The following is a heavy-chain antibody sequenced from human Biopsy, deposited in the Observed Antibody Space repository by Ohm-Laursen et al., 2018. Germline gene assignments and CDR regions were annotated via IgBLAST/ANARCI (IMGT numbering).Heavy chain of an antibody. Sequence: ASVKVSCKVSGYTFTSYDITWVRQASGQGPEWIGWLNPVSGNSNFGQKFRGRVTVTSDTSTSTAYMELSGLTSDDTATYYCGRAVRNQLLTDPWGQGTLVTVTS. CDR1: GYTFTSYD. V-gene: IGHV1-8*01. J-gene: IGHJ5*02. CDR3: GRAVRNQLLTDP. CDR2: LNPVSGNS. D-gene: IGHD1-7*01.